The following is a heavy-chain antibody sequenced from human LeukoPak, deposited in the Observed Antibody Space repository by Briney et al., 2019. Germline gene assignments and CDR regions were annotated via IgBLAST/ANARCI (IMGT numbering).Heavy chain of an antibody. Sequence: ASVKVSCKASGYTFTTHDINWVRQATGRGLEWLGWMSPNSGDTGYAQKFQGRVTMTSDSSISTAYMELGSLRSEDTAIYYCVRTPPNWGFDYWGQGTLVTVSS. J-gene: IGHJ4*02. CDR3: VRTPPNWGFDY. D-gene: IGHD7-27*01. V-gene: IGHV1-8*01. CDR2: MSPNSGDT. CDR1: GYTFTTHD.